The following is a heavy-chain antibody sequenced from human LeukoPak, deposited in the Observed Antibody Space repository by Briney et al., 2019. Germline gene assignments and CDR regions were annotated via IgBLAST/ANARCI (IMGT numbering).Heavy chain of an antibody. CDR3: AKGYSYGYFDY. CDR2: IKQDGSEK. Sequence: GGSLRLSCAASGFTFSSYWMSWVRQAPGKGLEWVANIKQDGSEKYYVDSVKGRFTVSRDNAKNSLYLQMNSLRAEDTAVYYCAKGYSYGYFDYWGQGTLVTVSS. J-gene: IGHJ4*02. CDR1: GFTFSSYW. V-gene: IGHV3-7*01. D-gene: IGHD5-18*01.